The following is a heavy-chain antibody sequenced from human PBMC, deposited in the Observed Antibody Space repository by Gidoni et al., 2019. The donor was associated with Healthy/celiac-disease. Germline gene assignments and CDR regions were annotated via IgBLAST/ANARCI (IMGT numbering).Heavy chain of an antibody. CDR2: IYSSGST. CDR1: GGPISSGRYY. D-gene: IGHD2-15*01. V-gene: IGHV4-31*03. CDR3: ARDREFVVVLAATRAFDI. J-gene: IGHJ3*02. Sequence: QVQLQESGPGLVKPSQTLSLTCTVSGGPISSGRYYWSWIRQHPGTGLEWIGYIYSSGSTYYNPSLKSRVTISVDTSKNQFSLKLSSVTAADTAVYYCARDREFVVVLAATRAFDIWGQGTMVTVSS.